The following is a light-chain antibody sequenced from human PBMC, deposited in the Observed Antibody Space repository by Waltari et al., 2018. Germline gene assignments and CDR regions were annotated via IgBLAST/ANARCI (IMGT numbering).Light chain of an antibody. CDR3: LQRSLWPWT. Sequence: IVLTQSPATLSLSPGERANLSCRASRGVSGYLAWYQQKPGQAPRLLIYDTSKRAPGIPAGFSGSGSGTDSTLTISSLEPEDFAVYYCLQRSLWPWTFGQGTKVEI. J-gene: IGKJ1*01. CDR2: DTS. CDR1: RGVSGY. V-gene: IGKV3-11*01.